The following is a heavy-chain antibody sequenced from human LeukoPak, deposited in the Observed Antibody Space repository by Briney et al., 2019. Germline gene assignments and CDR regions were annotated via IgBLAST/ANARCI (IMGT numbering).Heavy chain of an antibody. CDR2: IIPIFGTA. CDR3: ARESAYDSSGYYGNDAFDI. D-gene: IGHD3-22*01. J-gene: IGHJ3*02. V-gene: IGHV1-69*05. Sequence: GASVKVSCKASGGTFSSYAISWVRQAPGQGLEWMGGIIPIFGTASYAQKFQGRVTITTDESTSTAYMELSSLRSEDTAVYYCARESAYDSSGYYGNDAFDIWGQGTMVTVSS. CDR1: GGTFSSYA.